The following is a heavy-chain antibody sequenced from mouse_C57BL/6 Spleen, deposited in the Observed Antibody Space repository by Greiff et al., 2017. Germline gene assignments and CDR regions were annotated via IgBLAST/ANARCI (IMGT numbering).Heavy chain of an antibody. D-gene: IGHD3-2*02. CDR3: ARSSSGYVGFAY. CDR2: ISSGSSTI. J-gene: IGHJ3*01. CDR1: GFTFSDYG. V-gene: IGHV5-17*01. Sequence: VQLQQSGGGLVKPGGSLKLSCAASGFTFSDYGMHWVRQAPEKGLEWVAYISSGSSTIYYADTVKGRFTISRYNAKNTLFLQMTSLRSEDTAMYYCARSSSGYVGFAYWGQGTLVTVSA.